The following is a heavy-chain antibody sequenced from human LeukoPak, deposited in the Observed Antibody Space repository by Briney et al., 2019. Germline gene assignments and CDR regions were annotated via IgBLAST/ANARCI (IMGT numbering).Heavy chain of an antibody. CDR2: IIPILGIA. CDR1: GGTFSSYA. CDR3: AREPSRIYGSGSYYPIDY. D-gene: IGHD3-10*01. J-gene: IGHJ4*02. V-gene: IGHV1-69*04. Sequence: ASLKVSCKASGGTFSSYAISWVRQAPGQGLEWMGRIIPILGIANYAQKFQGRVTITADKSTSTAYMELSSLRSEDTAVYYCAREPSRIYGSGSYYPIDYWGQGTLVTVSS.